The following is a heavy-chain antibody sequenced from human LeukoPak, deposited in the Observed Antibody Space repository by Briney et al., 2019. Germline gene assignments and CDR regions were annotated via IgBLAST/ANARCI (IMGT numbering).Heavy chain of an antibody. D-gene: IGHD3-22*01. CDR2: MNPNSGNT. J-gene: IGHJ3*02. CDR1: GYTFTSYD. V-gene: IGHV1-8*01. Sequence: ASVKVSCKASGYTFTSYDINWVRQATGQGLEWMGWMNPNSGNTGYAQKFQGRVTMTRSTSISTAYMELSSLRSEDTAVYYCARSYHYYDSSGYSMGDTFEIWGQGTMVTVSS. CDR3: ARSYHYYDSSGYSMGDTFEI.